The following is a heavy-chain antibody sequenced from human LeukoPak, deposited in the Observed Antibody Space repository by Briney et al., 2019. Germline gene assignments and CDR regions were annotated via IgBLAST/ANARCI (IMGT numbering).Heavy chain of an antibody. D-gene: IGHD4-17*01. J-gene: IGHJ5*02. CDR1: GYAFTGYY. Sequence: ASVKVSCKASGYAFTGYYMHWVRQAPGQGLEWMGIINPSGGSTSYAQKFQGRVTMTRDTSTSTVYMELSSLRSEDTAVYYCARRSGMATVTNHDWFDPWGQGTLVTVSS. CDR2: INPSGGST. V-gene: IGHV1-46*01. CDR3: ARRSGMATVTNHDWFDP.